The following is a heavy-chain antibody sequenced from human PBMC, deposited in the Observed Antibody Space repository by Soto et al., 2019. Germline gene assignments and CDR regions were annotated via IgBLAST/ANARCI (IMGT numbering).Heavy chain of an antibody. CDR1: GGSISTSSHY. Sequence: SETLSLTCTVSGGSISTSSHYWGWIRQPPGKGLEWIGYIYYSGSTYYNPSLKSRVTISVDTSESQFSLKLSSVTAADTAVYYCASLFYYDSSGFYYFFDYWGQGTLVTVSS. J-gene: IGHJ4*02. CDR2: IYYSGST. D-gene: IGHD3-22*01. V-gene: IGHV4-39*01. CDR3: ASLFYYDSSGFYYFFDY.